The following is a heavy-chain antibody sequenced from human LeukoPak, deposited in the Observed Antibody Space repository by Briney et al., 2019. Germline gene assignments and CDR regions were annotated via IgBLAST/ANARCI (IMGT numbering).Heavy chain of an antibody. D-gene: IGHD6-13*01. J-gene: IGHJ3*02. Sequence: GASVKVSCKASGGTFSSYAISWVRQAPGQGLEWMGRIIPILGIANYAQKFQGRVTITADKSTSTAYMELSSLRSEDTAVYYCARGQLVIAFDIWGQGTMVTVSS. CDR1: GGTFSSYA. V-gene: IGHV1-69*04. CDR3: ARGQLVIAFDI. CDR2: IIPILGIA.